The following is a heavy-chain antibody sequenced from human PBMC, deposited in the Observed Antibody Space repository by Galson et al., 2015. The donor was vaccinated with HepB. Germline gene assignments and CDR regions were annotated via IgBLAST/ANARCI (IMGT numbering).Heavy chain of an antibody. Sequence: SVKVSCKASGYTFTSYAMHWVRQAPGQRLEWMGWINAGNGNTKYSQKFQGRVTITRDTSASTAYMELSSLRSEDTAVYYCARLGPPNYYSSGWYGWFDPWGQGTLVTVSS. CDR3: ARLGPPNYYSSGWYGWFDP. D-gene: IGHD6-19*01. V-gene: IGHV1-3*01. CDR1: GYTFTSYA. CDR2: INAGNGNT. J-gene: IGHJ5*02.